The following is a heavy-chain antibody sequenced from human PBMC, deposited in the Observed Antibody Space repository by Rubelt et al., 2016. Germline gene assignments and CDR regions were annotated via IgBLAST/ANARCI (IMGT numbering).Heavy chain of an antibody. CDR2: IKQDGSEK. CDR3: ARGKCSSTSCYRIDAFDI. Sequence: EVQLVASGGGLVQPGGSLRLSCAASGFTFSSYWMSWVRQAPGKGLEWVANIKQDGSEKYYVDSVKGRFTISRDNAKNSLYLKMNSLRAEDTAVYYCARGKCSSTSCYRIDAFDIWGQGTMVTVSS. CDR1: GFTFSSYW. J-gene: IGHJ3*02. V-gene: IGHV3-7*01. D-gene: IGHD2-2*02.